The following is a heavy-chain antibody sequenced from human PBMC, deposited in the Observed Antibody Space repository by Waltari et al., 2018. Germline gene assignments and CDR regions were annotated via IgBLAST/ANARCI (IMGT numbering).Heavy chain of an antibody. CDR3: ARGLGVIPLRI. D-gene: IGHD3-22*01. CDR1: GGSFSGYY. Sequence: QVQLQQWGAGLLKPSETLSLTCAVYGGSFSGYYWSWIRQPPGKGLEWIGEINHSGSTNYNPSLKSRVTISVDTSKNPFSLKLSSVTAADTAVYYCARGLGVIPLRIWGQGTMVTVSS. J-gene: IGHJ3*02. V-gene: IGHV4-34*01. CDR2: INHSGST.